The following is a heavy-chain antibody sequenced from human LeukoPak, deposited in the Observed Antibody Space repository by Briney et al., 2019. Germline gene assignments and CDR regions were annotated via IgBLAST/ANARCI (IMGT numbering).Heavy chain of an antibody. V-gene: IGHV3-15*01. CDR3: TTSRGPILVVPAAIGGEAFDI. Sequence: GGSLRLSCAASGFTFSNAWMSWVRQVPGKGLEWVGRIKSKTDGGTTDYAAPVKGRFTISRDDSKNTLYLQMNSLKTEDTAVYYCTTSRGPILVVPAAIGGEAFDIWGQGTMVTVSS. CDR2: IKSKTDGGTT. CDR1: GFTFSNAW. J-gene: IGHJ3*02. D-gene: IGHD2-2*01.